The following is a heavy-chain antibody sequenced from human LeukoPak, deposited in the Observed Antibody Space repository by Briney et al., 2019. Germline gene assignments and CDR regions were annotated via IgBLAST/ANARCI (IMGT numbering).Heavy chain of an antibody. J-gene: IGHJ3*02. CDR1: GGSISSGSYY. Sequence: SQTLSLTCTVSGGSISSGSYYWSWIRQSAGKGLEWIGRIYTSGSTNYNPSLKSRVTISVDTSKNQFSLKLSSVTAADTAVYYCARQTGGRYYGSGSYRNYANDAFDIWGQGTMVTVSS. CDR3: ARQTGGRYYGSGSYRNYANDAFDI. CDR2: IYTSGST. V-gene: IGHV4-61*02. D-gene: IGHD3-10*01.